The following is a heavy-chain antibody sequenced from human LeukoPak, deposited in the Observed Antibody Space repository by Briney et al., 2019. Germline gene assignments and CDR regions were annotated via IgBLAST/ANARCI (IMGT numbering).Heavy chain of an antibody. Sequence: GGSLRLPCTASGFTFGDYAMSWVRQAPGKGLEWVGFIRSKAYGGTTEYAASVKGKFTISRDDSKSIAYLQMNSLKTEDTAVYYCTRSAGYSSGWYHDYWGQGTLVTVSS. CDR1: GFTFGDYA. D-gene: IGHD6-19*01. CDR3: TRSAGYSSGWYHDY. J-gene: IGHJ4*02. CDR2: IRSKAYGGTT. V-gene: IGHV3-49*04.